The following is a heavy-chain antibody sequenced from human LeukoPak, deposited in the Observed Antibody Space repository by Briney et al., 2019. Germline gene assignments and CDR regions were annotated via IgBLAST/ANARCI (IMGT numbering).Heavy chain of an antibody. J-gene: IGHJ4*02. V-gene: IGHV4-61*05. D-gene: IGHD4-17*01. CDR2: IYTSGST. CDR1: GGSISSSSYY. Sequence: SETLSLTCTVSGGSISSSSYYWGWIRQPPGKGLEWIGRIYTSGSTNYNPSLKSRVTMSVDTSKNQFSLKLSSVTAADTAVYYCTRVSYGDYYFDYWGQGTLVTVSS. CDR3: TRVSYGDYYFDY.